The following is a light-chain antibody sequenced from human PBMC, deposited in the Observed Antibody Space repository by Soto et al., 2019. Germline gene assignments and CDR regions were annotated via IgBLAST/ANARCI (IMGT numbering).Light chain of an antibody. CDR1: QSVGNN. Sequence: ESVMTQSPATLSVSPGEGATLSCRASQSVGNNLAWYQQKPGQAPRLLIYDASIRATGIPARFSGSGSGTEFTLTISSLQSEDFAVYYCQQRGNRPPWTFGQGTKVDIK. CDR2: DAS. CDR3: QQRGNRPPWT. V-gene: IGKV3-15*01. J-gene: IGKJ1*01.